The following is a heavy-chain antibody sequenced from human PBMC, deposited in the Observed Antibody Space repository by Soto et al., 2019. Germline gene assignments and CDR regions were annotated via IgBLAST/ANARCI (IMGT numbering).Heavy chain of an antibody. D-gene: IGHD3-22*01. CDR2: IYSSENT. Sequence: SETLSLTCTVSGGSVSSNSYSWGWIRQSPGKGLEWIGTIYSSENTYYNPSLLSRVTISVDTSKNEFSLKLSSVTAADTAVYYCARGRYYYDSSGYPDYWGQGTLVTVSS. CDR1: GGSVSSNSYS. CDR3: ARGRYYYDSSGYPDY. V-gene: IGHV4-39*07. J-gene: IGHJ4*02.